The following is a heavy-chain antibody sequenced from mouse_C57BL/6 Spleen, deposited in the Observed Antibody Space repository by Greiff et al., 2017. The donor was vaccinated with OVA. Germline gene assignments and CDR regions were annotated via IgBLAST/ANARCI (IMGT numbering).Heavy chain of an antibody. Sequence: QVQLQQPGAELVKPGASVKLSCKASGYTFTSYWMQWVKQRPGQGLEWIGEIDPSDSYTNYNQKFKGKATLTVDTSSSTAYMRLSILTSEDSAVYSCAREGYDYDGFAYWGQGTLVTVSA. J-gene: IGHJ3*01. CDR2: IDPSDSYT. V-gene: IGHV1-50*01. CDR3: AREGYDYDGFAY. D-gene: IGHD2-4*01. CDR1: GYTFTSYW.